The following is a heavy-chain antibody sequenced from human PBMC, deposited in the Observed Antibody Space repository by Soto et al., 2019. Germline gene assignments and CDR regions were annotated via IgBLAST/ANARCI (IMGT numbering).Heavy chain of an antibody. CDR1: GGTFSSYT. V-gene: IGHV1-69*12. CDR3: ARGNHRWLQLWYFDL. D-gene: IGHD5-12*01. CDR2: IIPIFGTA. J-gene: IGHJ2*01. Sequence: QVQLVQSGAQVKKPGSSVTVSCKASGGTFSSYTISWVRQAPGQGLEWMGGIIPIFGTANYAQKFQGRVTITADEYTSTAYMELSSLRSEDTVVYYCARGNHRWLQLWYFDLWGRGTLVTVSS.